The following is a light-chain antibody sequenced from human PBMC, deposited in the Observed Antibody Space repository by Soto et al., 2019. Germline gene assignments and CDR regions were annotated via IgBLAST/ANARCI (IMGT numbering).Light chain of an antibody. CDR2: GAS. V-gene: IGKV3-20*01. J-gene: IGKJ2*03. CDR3: QQYREWPIYS. Sequence: EIVLTQSPGTLSLSPGERATLSCRASQSVTSNYLAWYQQKPGQAPRLLVYGASSRATGIPDRFSGSGSGTDFTLTISSLQSEDFAVYYCQQYREWPIYSFGQGTKLEIK. CDR1: QSVTSNY.